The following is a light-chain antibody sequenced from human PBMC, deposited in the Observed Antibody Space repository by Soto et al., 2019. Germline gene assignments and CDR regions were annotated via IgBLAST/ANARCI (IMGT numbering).Light chain of an antibody. CDR2: GTS. J-gene: IGKJ5*01. CDR3: QQRSNWPPIT. Sequence: EIVLTQSPGTLSLSPGERATLSCRASQSVSSKYLAWYQQKPGRAPRVLIYGTSKRAIGLPARFRGSGSGTDFTLTISSLEPEDFAVYYCQQRSNWPPITFGQGARLEIK. CDR1: QSVSSKY. V-gene: IGKV3-11*01.